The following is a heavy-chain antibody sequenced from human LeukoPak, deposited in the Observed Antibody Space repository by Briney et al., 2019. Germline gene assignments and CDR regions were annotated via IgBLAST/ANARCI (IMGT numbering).Heavy chain of an antibody. CDR1: GFTFSSYA. V-gene: IGHV3-23*01. CDR3: AKDDAYSGGSCYLFDY. CDR2: ISGSGGST. D-gene: IGHD2-15*01. J-gene: IGHJ4*02. Sequence: PGGSLRLSCAASGFTFSSYAMSWVRQAPGKGLEWVSAISGSGGSTYYADSVKGRFTISRDNSENTLYLQMNSLRAEDTAVYYCAKDDAYSGGSCYLFDYWGQGTLVTVSS.